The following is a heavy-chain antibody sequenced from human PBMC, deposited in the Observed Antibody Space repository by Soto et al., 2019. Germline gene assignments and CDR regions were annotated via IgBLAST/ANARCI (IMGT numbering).Heavy chain of an antibody. Sequence: QLQLQESGPGLVKPSETLSLTCTVSGGSISSSSYYWGWIRQPPGKGLEWIGRIYYSGSTYYNPYLKIRVTISVDTSKNQFSLKLSAVTAADTAVYYCAGTPRGGSYYGFDPWGQGTLVTVSS. J-gene: IGHJ5*02. CDR3: AGTPRGGSYYGFDP. CDR1: GGSISSSSYY. CDR2: IYYSGST. D-gene: IGHD1-26*01. V-gene: IGHV4-39*01.